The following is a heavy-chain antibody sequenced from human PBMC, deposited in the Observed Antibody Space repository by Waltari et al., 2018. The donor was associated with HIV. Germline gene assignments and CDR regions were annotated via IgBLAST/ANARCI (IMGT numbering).Heavy chain of an antibody. CDR3: ASEQYSSDWYDNH. V-gene: IGHV1-3*01. J-gene: IGHJ5*02. D-gene: IGHD6-19*01. Sequence: QVQLVQSGAEVKKPGASVKVSCKASGITLSTYAMHWVRQAPGHRLEWMGWINVGNGNSDYSQKFQGRVTITRDKSASTAYMELSGLRSEDTAVYYCASEQYSSDWYDNHWGQGTLVTVSS. CDR1: GITLSTYA. CDR2: INVGNGNS.